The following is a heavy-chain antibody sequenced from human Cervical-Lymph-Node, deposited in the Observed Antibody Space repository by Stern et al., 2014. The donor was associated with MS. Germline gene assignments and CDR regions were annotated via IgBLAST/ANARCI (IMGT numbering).Heavy chain of an antibody. CDR3: ARGGYYASSGSFDY. V-gene: IGHV4-61*02. CDR1: SDSPSTDNNY. D-gene: IGHD3-22*01. J-gene: IGHJ4*02. Sequence: VQLEESGPGLVKPSQTLSLTCTVSSDSPSTDNNYWSWIRQPAGKGLEWIGRISSSGSSNYNPSLRSRATISVDTSKNHFSLKLTSVTAADTAVYYCARGGYYASSGSFDYWGQGTLVTVSS. CDR2: ISSSGSS.